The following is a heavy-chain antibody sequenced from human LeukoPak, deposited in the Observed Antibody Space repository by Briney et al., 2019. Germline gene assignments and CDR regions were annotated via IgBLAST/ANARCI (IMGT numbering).Heavy chain of an antibody. D-gene: IGHD6-25*01. CDR3: ARGPGAANDY. CDR2: INQDGSEK. J-gene: IGHJ4*02. V-gene: IGHV3-7*01. Sequence: PGGSLRLSCAASGFTFSSYAMSWVRQAPGKGLEWVANINQDGSEKYYVDSVKGRFTIFRDNAKNSLYLQMNSLRAEDTAVYYCARGPGAANDYWGQGTLVTVSS. CDR1: GFTFSSYA.